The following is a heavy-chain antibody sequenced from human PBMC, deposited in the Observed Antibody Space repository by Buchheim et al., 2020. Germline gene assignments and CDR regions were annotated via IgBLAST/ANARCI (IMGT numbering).Heavy chain of an antibody. J-gene: IGHJ5*02. Sequence: QLQLQESGPGLVKPSETLSLSCTVSGGAIRSSGFYWGWIRQPPGKGLEWIGSIYYSGKTYNNPSLKSRVTISVDTSKNQFSLKLRSVTAADTAMYYCARMTGIVGARPFDPWGQGTL. CDR2: IYYSGKT. CDR3: ARMTGIVGARPFDP. D-gene: IGHD1-26*01. V-gene: IGHV4-39*07. CDR1: GGAIRSSGFY.